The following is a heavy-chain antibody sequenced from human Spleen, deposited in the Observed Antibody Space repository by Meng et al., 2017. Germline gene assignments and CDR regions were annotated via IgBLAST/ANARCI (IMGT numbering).Heavy chain of an antibody. CDR2: IYYIGST. D-gene: IGHD5-18*01. J-gene: IGHJ4*02. CDR1: GGSISSIDW. CDR3: AREAYGYVY. Sequence: QLHLQESGPGLVKPSGPLSLTCVVSGGSISSIDWWSWVRQPPGKGLEWIGYIYYIGSTNYNPSLKSRVTISVDTSKNQFSLKLTSVTAADTAVYYCAREAYGYVYWGQGTLVTVSS. V-gene: IGHV4-4*02.